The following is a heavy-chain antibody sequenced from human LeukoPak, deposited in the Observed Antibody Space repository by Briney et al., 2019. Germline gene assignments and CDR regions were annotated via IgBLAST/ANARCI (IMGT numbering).Heavy chain of an antibody. CDR1: GGSISSYY. J-gene: IGHJ4*02. CDR3: ARSVEMATVYFDY. D-gene: IGHD5-24*01. V-gene: IGHV4-59*01. Sequence: SETLSLTCTVSGGSISSYYWSWIRQPPGKGLEWIGYIYYSGSTNYNPSLKSRVTISVDTSKNQFSLKLSSVTAADTAVYYCARSVEMATVYFDYWGQGTLVTVSS. CDR2: IYYSGST.